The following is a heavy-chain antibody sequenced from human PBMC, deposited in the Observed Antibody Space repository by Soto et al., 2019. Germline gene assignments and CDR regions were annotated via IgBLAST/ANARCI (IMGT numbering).Heavy chain of an antibody. CDR3: ARAPVYNGNDGNIPVLSPRELDY. D-gene: IGHD1-1*01. J-gene: IGHJ4*02. V-gene: IGHV3-21*01. Sequence: GGSLRLSCAASGFTFSSYSMNWVRQAPGKGLEWVSSISSSSSYIYYADSVKGRFTISRDNAKNSLYLQMNSLRAEDTAVYYCARAPVYNGNDGNIPVLSPRELDYWGQGTLVTVSS. CDR2: ISSSSSYI. CDR1: GFTFSSYS.